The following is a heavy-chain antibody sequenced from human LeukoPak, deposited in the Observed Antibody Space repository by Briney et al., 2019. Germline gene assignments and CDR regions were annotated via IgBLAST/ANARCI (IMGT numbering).Heavy chain of an antibody. Sequence: SSETLSLTCAVYGGSFSGYYWSWIRQPPGKGLEWIGEINHSGSTNYNQSLKSRVTIPVDTSKNQFSLKLSSVTAADTAVYYCARGTHIVVVVTEEVWFDPWGQGTLVTVSS. CDR1: GGSFSGYY. CDR2: INHSGST. V-gene: IGHV4-34*01. D-gene: IGHD2-15*01. CDR3: ARGTHIVVVVTEEVWFDP. J-gene: IGHJ5*02.